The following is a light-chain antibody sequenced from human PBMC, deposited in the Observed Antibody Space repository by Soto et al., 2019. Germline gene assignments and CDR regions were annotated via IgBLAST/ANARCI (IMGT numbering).Light chain of an antibody. J-gene: IGKJ3*01. V-gene: IGKV1-39*01. CDR1: QSISSY. CDR2: AAS. CDR3: QQSYSTRFT. Sequence: DIQMTQSPSSLSASVGDRVTITCRASQSISSYLNWYQQKPGKAPKLLIYAASSLQSGVPSRFSDNGSGTDFTLTISSLQPEDFATYYCQQSYSTRFTFDPATKVDIK.